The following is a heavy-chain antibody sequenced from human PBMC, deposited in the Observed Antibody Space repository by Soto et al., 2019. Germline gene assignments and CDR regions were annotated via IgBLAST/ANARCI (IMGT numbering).Heavy chain of an antibody. J-gene: IGHJ4*02. CDR3: AKATTNGGWFNPFDS. D-gene: IGHD6-19*01. CDR1: GFSFVNYA. CDR2: LSGSGTST. Sequence: GGSLRLSCAASGFSFVNYAMNWVRQAPGKGLEWVSGLSGSGTSTYYADSVKGRFTISRDNSRDTLFLQMNSLTADDTAVYYCAKATTNGGWFNPFDSWGQGALVTVSS. V-gene: IGHV3-23*01.